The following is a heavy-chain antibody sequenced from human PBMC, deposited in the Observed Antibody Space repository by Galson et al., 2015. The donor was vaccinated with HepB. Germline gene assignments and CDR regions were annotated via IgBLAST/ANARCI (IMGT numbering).Heavy chain of an antibody. CDR1: GFTFSSYA. J-gene: IGHJ4*02. CDR3: ARDVDVVVVAALDY. V-gene: IGHV3-30-3*01. Sequence: SLRLSCAASGFTFSSYAMHWVRQAPGKGLEWVAVISYDGSNKYYADSVKGRFTISRDNSKNTLYLQMNSLRAEDTAVYYCARDVDVVVVAALDYWGQGTLVTVSS. D-gene: IGHD2-15*01. CDR2: ISYDGSNK.